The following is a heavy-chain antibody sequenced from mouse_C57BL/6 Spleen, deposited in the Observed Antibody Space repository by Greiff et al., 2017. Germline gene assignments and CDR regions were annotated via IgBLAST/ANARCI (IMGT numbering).Heavy chain of an antibody. J-gene: IGHJ3*01. CDR1: GYSFTDYN. V-gene: IGHV1-39*01. Sequence: QLQQSGPELVKPGASVKISCKASGYSFTDYNMNWVKQSNGKSLEWIGVINPNYGTTSYNQKFKGKATLTVDQSSSTAYMQLNSLTSEDSAVYYCARGGGYDGYFPFAYWGQGTLVTVSA. D-gene: IGHD2-3*01. CDR2: INPNYGTT. CDR3: ARGGGYDGYFPFAY.